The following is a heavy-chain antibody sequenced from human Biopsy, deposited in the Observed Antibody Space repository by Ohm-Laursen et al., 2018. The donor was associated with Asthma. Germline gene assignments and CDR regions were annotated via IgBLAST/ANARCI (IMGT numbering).Heavy chain of an antibody. CDR3: ARCQVGYSSGWSLLLKKIYYSGMDV. J-gene: IGHJ6*02. CDR2: IIPFYGTA. V-gene: IGHV1-69*13. CDR1: GGTFSTCG. Sequence: SVTCSCKASGGTFSTCGISWVRQAPGQGLEWMGRIIPFYGTATYAQNFQGRLTLTADESTSTAYMEVTSLRSEDTAIYYCARCQVGYSSGWSLLLKKIYYSGMDVWGQGTAVTVSS. D-gene: IGHD6-19*01.